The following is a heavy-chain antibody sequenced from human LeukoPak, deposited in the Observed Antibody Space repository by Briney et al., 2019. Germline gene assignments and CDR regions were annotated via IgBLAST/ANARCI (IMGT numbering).Heavy chain of an antibody. CDR3: ATSPGFGEFYFDY. Sequence: GEPLQISCKGSGYRFTSYWIGWVRQMPGKGLEWMGIIYPGDSDTRYSPSFQGQVTISADKSISTAYPQWSSLKASDTAMYYCATSPGFGEFYFDYWGQGTLVTVSS. D-gene: IGHD3-10*01. CDR1: GYRFTSYW. CDR2: IYPGDSDT. J-gene: IGHJ4*02. V-gene: IGHV5-51*01.